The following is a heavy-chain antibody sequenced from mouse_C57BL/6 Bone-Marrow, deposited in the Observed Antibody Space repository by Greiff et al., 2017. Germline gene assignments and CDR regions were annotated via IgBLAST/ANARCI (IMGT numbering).Heavy chain of an antibody. D-gene: IGHD1-1*01. CDR3: TGESSFAY. CDR1: GFTFSNYW. CDR2: IRLKSDNYAT. J-gene: IGHJ3*01. V-gene: IGHV6-3*01. Sequence: EVKVEESGGGLVQPGGSMKLSCVASGFTFSNYWMNWVRQSPEKGLEWVAQIRLKSDNYATHYAESVKGRFTISRDDSKSSVDLQMNNLRAEDTGIYYCTGESSFAYWGQGTLVTVSA.